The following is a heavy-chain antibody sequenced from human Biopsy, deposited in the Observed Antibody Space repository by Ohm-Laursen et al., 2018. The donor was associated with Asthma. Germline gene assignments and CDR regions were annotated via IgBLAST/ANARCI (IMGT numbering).Heavy chain of an antibody. J-gene: IGHJ4*02. CDR2: ISFDGSNK. CDR3: AKDVFPGWELRRGPDY. V-gene: IGHV3-30*18. D-gene: IGHD1-26*01. Sequence: RSLRLSCAASGFTLSNYGMHWVRQAPGKGLDWVAVISFDGSNKNYTDSVKGRFTISRDNSRNTLHLQMNSLRAEDTAVYYCAKDVFPGWELRRGPDYWGQGTLVTVSS. CDR1: GFTLSNYG.